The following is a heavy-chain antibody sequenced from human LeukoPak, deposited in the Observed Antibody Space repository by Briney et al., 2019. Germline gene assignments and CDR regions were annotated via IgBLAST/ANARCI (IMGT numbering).Heavy chain of an antibody. Sequence: SVKVSCKASGGTFRSYAISWVRQAPGQGLEWMGGIIPIFGTANYAQKFQGRVTITTDESTSTAYMELSSLRSEDTAVYYCARDCYYDSSGYFCYWGQGTLVTVSS. CDR2: IIPIFGTA. V-gene: IGHV1-69*05. CDR1: GGTFRSYA. D-gene: IGHD3-22*01. CDR3: ARDCYYDSSGYFCY. J-gene: IGHJ4*02.